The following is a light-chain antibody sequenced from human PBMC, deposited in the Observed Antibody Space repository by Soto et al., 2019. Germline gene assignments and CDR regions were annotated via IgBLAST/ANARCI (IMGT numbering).Light chain of an antibody. V-gene: IGKV1-5*01. CDR2: GAS. J-gene: IGKJ1*01. CDR1: QSISSW. CDR3: LQDINYPWT. Sequence: DIRMTQSPSTLSASVGDRVTITCRASQSISSWLAWYQQKPGKPPKVLIYGASNLQSGVPPRFSGSGSGTDFTLAISSLQPEDSATYYRLQDINYPWTFGQGTKVAIK.